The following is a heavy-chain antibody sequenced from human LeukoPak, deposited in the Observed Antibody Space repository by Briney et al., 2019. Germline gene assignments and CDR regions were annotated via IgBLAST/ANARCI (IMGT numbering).Heavy chain of an antibody. CDR3: ARVGRVGGLSFQH. CDR2: ISSSSSYI. V-gene: IGHV3-21*01. Sequence: GGSLRLSCAASGFTFSSYSMNWVRQAPGKGLEWVSSISSSSSYIYYADSVKGRFTISRDNSKNTLYLQMNSLRAEDTAVYYCARVGRVGGLSFQHWGQGTLVTVSS. CDR1: GFTFSSYS. J-gene: IGHJ1*01. D-gene: IGHD1-26*01.